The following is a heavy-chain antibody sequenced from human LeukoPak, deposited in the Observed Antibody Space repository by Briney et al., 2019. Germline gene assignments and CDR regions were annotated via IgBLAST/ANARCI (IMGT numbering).Heavy chain of an antibody. CDR2: ISTSSSYI. J-gene: IGHJ4*02. V-gene: IGHV3-21*01. CDR3: AKDIVGGGDDY. Sequence: GGSLRLSCGASGFTFSGYSMNWVRQAPGKGLEWVSSISTSSSYIYYADSVKGRFTISRDNAENSVYLQMNSLRVEDTAVYYCAKDIVGGGDDYWGQGTLVTVSS. CDR1: GFTFSGYS. D-gene: IGHD2-21*02.